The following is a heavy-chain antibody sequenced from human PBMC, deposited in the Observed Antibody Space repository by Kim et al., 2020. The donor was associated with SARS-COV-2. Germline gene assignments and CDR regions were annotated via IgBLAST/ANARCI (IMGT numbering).Heavy chain of an antibody. CDR3: ASEVGANTGDFGFDY. Sequence: GGSLRLSCAASGFTLSSYWMTWVRQAPGKGLEWVATIKQDGSEKYYVDSVKGRFTISRDNAKNSLYLQMNSLRADDTAVYYCASEVGANTGDFGFDYWGQGTLVTVSS. D-gene: IGHD1-26*01. CDR1: GFTLSSYW. V-gene: IGHV3-7*01. J-gene: IGHJ4*02. CDR2: IKQDGSEK.